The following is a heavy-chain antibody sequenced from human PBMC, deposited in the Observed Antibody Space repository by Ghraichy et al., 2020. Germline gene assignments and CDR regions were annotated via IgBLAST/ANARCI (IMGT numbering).Heavy chain of an antibody. CDR2: IYYSGST. Sequence: SETLSLTCTVSGGSISSSSYYWGWIRQPPGKGLEWIGSIYYSGSTYYNPSLKSRVTISVDTSKNQFSLKLSSVTAADTAVYYCARCLHPRYFDWLLFEGENWFDPWGQGTLVTVSS. CDR1: GGSISSSSYY. CDR3: ARCLHPRYFDWLLFEGENWFDP. D-gene: IGHD3-9*01. J-gene: IGHJ5*02. V-gene: IGHV4-39*07.